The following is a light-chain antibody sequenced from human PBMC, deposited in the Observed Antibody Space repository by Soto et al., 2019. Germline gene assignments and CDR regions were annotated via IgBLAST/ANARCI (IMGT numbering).Light chain of an antibody. CDR2: GAS. CDR3: QQRNDWVT. Sequence: EIVRTQSPATLYVSPGERATLSCRASQSVSSNLAWYQQKPGQAPRLLIYGASTRATGIPARFSGSGSGTDFILTISSLEPEDSGVYYCQQRNDWVTFGGGTKVDIK. J-gene: IGKJ4*01. CDR1: QSVSSN. V-gene: IGKV3D-15*01.